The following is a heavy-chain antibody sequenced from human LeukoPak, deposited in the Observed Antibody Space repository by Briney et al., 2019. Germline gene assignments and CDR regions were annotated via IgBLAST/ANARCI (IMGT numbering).Heavy chain of an antibody. Sequence: GGSLRLSCAASGFTVSSNYMSWIRQAPVKGLEWVSYISSSGSTIYYADSVKGRFTISRDNAKNSLYLQMNSLRAEDTAVYYCARDGHNYWLDYWGQGTLVTVSS. J-gene: IGHJ4*02. CDR3: ARDGHNYWLDY. CDR1: GFTVSSNY. CDR2: ISSSGSTI. D-gene: IGHD5-24*01. V-gene: IGHV3-11*04.